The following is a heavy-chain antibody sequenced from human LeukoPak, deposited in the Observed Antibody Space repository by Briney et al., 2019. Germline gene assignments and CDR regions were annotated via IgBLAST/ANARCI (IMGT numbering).Heavy chain of an antibody. CDR1: GGTFSSYA. CDR3: ARDRLPEYHYFDY. Sequence: SVKVSCKASGGTFSSYAISWVRQAPGQGLEWMGGIIPIFGTASYAQKFQGRVTITTDESTSTAYMELSSLRSEDTAVYYCARDRLPEYHYFDYWGQGTLVTVSS. D-gene: IGHD6-6*01. CDR2: IIPIFGTA. V-gene: IGHV1-69*05. J-gene: IGHJ4*02.